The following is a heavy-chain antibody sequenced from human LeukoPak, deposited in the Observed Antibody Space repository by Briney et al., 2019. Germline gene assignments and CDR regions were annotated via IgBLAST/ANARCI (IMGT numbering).Heavy chain of an antibody. V-gene: IGHV4-59*08. CDR3: ARHSGDGQSFLFDY. J-gene: IGHJ4*02. Sequence: GSLRLSCAASGFTVSSNYMSWVRQAPGKGLEWIGYINYSGSTNYNPSLKSRVTISVDTSKNQFSLKWSSVTAADTAVYYCARHSGDGQSFLFDYWGQGILVTVSS. CDR1: GFTVSSNY. CDR2: INYSGST. D-gene: IGHD5-24*01.